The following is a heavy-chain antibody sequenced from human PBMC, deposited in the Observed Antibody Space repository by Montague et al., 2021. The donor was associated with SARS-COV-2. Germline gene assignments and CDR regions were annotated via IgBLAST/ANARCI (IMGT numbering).Heavy chain of an antibody. D-gene: IGHD1-1*01. V-gene: IGHV4-59*12. J-gene: IGHJ4*02. CDR2: ISSTGST. CDR1: GDSFTYFY. CDR3: ARGAPGY. Sequence: SETLSLTCSVSGDSFTYFYGSWVRQSPGKGLGWIGYISSTGSTNYNPPFKSRFTITVDTSENQFYLKLTSVTAADTAVYYCARGAPGYWGQGTLVTVSS.